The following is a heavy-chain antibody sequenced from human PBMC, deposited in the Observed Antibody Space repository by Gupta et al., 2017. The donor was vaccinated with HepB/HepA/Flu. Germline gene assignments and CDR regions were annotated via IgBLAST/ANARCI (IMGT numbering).Heavy chain of an antibody. CDR2: IYWNDDK. V-gene: IGHV2-5*01. CDR1: GFSLTTNGVG. D-gene: IGHD1-1*01. Sequence: QITLKESGPTLVKPTQTLTLTCTFSGFSLTTNGVGVAWIRQPPGKALEWLALIYWNDDKRLSTSLNNRLSIAKDTSKNQVFLTITNMYPVDTATYYCAHTFQHWRVSFDTWGQGTLVTVSS. CDR3: AHTFQHWRVSFDT. J-gene: IGHJ4*02.